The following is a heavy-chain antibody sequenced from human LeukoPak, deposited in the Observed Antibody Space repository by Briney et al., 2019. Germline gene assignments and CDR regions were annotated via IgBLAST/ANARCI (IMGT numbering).Heavy chain of an antibody. CDR3: ARARGYSYGYPAYYHYYYYMDV. V-gene: IGHV4-34*01. CDR1: GRSFSGYY. J-gene: IGHJ6*03. D-gene: IGHD5-18*01. CDR2: INHSGST. Sequence: PSETLSLTCAVYGRSFSGYYWSWIRQPPGKGLEWIGEINHSGSTNYNPSLKSRVTISVDTSKNQFSLKLSSVTAADTAVYYCARARGYSYGYPAYYHYYYYMDVWGKGTTVTVSS.